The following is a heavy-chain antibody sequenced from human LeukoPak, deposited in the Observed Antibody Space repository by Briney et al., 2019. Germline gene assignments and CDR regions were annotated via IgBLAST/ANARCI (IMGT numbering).Heavy chain of an antibody. CDR2: FDPEDGET. Sequence: ASVKVSCKVSGYTLTELSMHWVRQAPGKGLEWMGGFDPEDGETIYAQKFQGRVTITADKSTSTAYMELSSLRSEDTAVYYCARVGYGLDYWGQGTLVTVSS. CDR1: GYTLTELS. J-gene: IGHJ4*02. CDR3: ARVGYGLDY. D-gene: IGHD5-18*01. V-gene: IGHV1-24*01.